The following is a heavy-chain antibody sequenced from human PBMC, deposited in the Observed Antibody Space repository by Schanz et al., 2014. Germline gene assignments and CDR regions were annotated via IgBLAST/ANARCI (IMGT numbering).Heavy chain of an antibody. CDR2: IKQDESEK. J-gene: IGHJ4*02. CDR1: GFTFSNYW. CDR3: ARLDPYCRSGTCSRAFDY. V-gene: IGHV3-7*02. D-gene: IGHD2-15*01. Sequence: EVQLLESGGGLVQPGGSLRLSCVASGFTFSNYWMTWVRQAPGKGLEWVANIKQDESEKYYVDSVKGRFTISRDSSKNTLFLQMNSLRTEDTAVYYCARLDPYCRSGTCSRAFDYWGQGTLVTVSS.